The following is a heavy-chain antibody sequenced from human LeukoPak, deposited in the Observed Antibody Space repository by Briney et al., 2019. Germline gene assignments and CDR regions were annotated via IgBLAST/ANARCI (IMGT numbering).Heavy chain of an antibody. CDR3: AREVWGSIDY. D-gene: IGHD3-16*01. Sequence: SETLSLTCTVSGGSISSYYWSWIRQPPGKGLEWIGYIYYSGSTNYNPSLRSRVTISVDTSKNQFSLKLSSVTAADTAVYYCAREVWGSIDYWGQGTLVTVSS. CDR2: IYYSGST. V-gene: IGHV4-59*01. CDR1: GGSISSYY. J-gene: IGHJ4*02.